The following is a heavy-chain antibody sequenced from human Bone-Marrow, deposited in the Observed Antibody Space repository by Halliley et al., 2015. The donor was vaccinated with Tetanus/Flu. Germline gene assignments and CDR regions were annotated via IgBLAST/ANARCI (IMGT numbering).Heavy chain of an antibody. J-gene: IGHJ6*02. CDR3: ASAYNYGSTNDPHHCYGRDG. CDR2: MYHSGST. V-gene: IGHV4-39*07. CDR1: GGSMSTTNYY. Sequence: LRLSCTVSGGSMSTTNYYWGWIRQPPGKGLEWIGEMYHSGSTNYNPSLNSRVTISVDKSKNQFSLKLSSVTAADTAVYYCASAYNYGSTNDPHHCYGRDGWGQGTTVTV. D-gene: IGHD3-10*01.